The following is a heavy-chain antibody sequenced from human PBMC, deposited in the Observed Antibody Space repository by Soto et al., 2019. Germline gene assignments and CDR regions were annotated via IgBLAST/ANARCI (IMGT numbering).Heavy chain of an antibody. J-gene: IGHJ4*02. Sequence: PSETLSLTCAVSGGSISSGGHSWTWIRQPPGKGLEWIGYIYQSGTTHYNPSLKSRVTISVDRSKNQFSLKLSSVTAADTAVYYCARRYGGNFDYWGQGTLVTVSS. CDR2: IYQSGTT. V-gene: IGHV4-30-2*02. CDR1: GGSISSGGHS. D-gene: IGHD3-16*01. CDR3: ARRYGGNFDY.